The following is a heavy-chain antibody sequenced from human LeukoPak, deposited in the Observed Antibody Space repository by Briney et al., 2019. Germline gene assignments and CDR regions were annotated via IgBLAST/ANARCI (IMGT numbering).Heavy chain of an antibody. CDR3: AKEATAAGSYFDY. CDR2: IRYDGGNK. CDR1: AFTFSSYG. Sequence: PGGSLGLSCAASAFTFSSYGMHWVRQAPGKGLEWVAFIRYDGGNKYYADSVKDRFTISRDNSKNTLFLQMNSLRAEDTAVYYCAKEATAAGSYFDYWGQGTLVTVSS. V-gene: IGHV3-30*02. J-gene: IGHJ4*02. D-gene: IGHD6-13*01.